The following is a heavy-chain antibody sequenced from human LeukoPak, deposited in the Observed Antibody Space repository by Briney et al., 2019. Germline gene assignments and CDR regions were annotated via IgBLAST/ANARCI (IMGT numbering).Heavy chain of an antibody. CDR3: ARDGGGSSWYEYYFDY. V-gene: IGHV3-7*01. CDR2: IKQDGSEK. J-gene: IGHJ4*02. CDR1: GFTFSSYW. Sequence: GSLRLSCAASGFTFSSYWMSWVRQAPGKGLEWVANIKQDGSEKYYVDSVKGRFTISRDNAKNSLYLQMNSLRAEDTAVYYCARDGGGSSWYEYYFDYWGQGTLVTISS. D-gene: IGHD6-13*01.